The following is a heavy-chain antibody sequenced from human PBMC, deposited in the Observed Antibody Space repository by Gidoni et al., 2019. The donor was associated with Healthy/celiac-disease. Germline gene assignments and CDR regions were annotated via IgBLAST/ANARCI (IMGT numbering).Heavy chain of an antibody. CDR2: ISGSGGST. J-gene: IGHJ4*02. CDR3: AKGVVPAAPFDY. CDR1: GFTFSSYA. V-gene: IGHV3-23*01. Sequence: EVKLLESGGGLVQPGVSLRLSCAASGFTFSSYAMSWVRQAPGEGLEWGSAISGSGGSTYYADSVKGRFTISRDNSKNTLYLQMNSLRAEDTAVYYCAKGVVPAAPFDYWGQGTLVTVSS. D-gene: IGHD2-2*01.